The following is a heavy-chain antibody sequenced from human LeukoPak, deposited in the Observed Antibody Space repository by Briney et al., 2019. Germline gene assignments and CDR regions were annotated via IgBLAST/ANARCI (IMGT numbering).Heavy chain of an antibody. CDR3: AKDDSSDY. Sequence: GGSLRLSCAASGFTFDDYAMHWVRQAPGKGLEWVSGISGSGGSTYYADSVKGRFTISRDNSKNTLYLQMNSLRAEDTAVYYCAKDDSSDYWGQGTLVTVSS. J-gene: IGHJ4*02. V-gene: IGHV3-23*01. CDR1: GFTFDDYA. D-gene: IGHD3-22*01. CDR2: ISGSGGST.